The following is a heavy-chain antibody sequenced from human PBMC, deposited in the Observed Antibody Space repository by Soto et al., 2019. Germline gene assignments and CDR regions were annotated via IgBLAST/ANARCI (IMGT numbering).Heavy chain of an antibody. J-gene: IGHJ5*02. CDR3: ARGCYSGYDLGVDWFDP. Sequence: QVQLVQSGAEVKKPGSSVKVSCKASGGTFSSYAISWVRQAPGQGLEWMGGIIPIFGTANYAQKFQGRVTITADESTSTAYMELSSLRSEDTAVYYCARGCYSGYDLGVDWFDPWGQGTLVTVSS. CDR2: IIPIFGTA. V-gene: IGHV1-69*12. D-gene: IGHD5-12*01. CDR1: GGTFSSYA.